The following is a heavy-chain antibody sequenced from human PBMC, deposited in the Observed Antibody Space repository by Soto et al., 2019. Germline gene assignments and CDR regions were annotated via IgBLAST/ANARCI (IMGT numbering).Heavy chain of an antibody. CDR1: GGSISSGDYS. D-gene: IGHD3-3*01. Sequence: PSETLSLTCTVSGGSISSGDYSWSWVRQSPGKGLEWIGHIYNSGITYYNPSLKSRVVISIDTSRNQFSLRLNSLTAADRAMYFCARGVTVFGLVSRFWFDPWGQGTVVTVSS. CDR3: ARGVTVFGLVSRFWFDP. J-gene: IGHJ5*02. CDR2: IYNSGIT. V-gene: IGHV4-30-4*01.